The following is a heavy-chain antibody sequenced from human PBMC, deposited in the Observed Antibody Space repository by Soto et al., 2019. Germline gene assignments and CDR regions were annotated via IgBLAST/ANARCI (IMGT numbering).Heavy chain of an antibody. V-gene: IGHV3-30*03. CDR2: ISYEGSNK. D-gene: IGHD4-4*01. CDR1: GLNFSNYA. CDR3: AREGVTNYTDYYFDL. Sequence: GGSLRLSCAASGLNFSNYAMHWVRQAPGKGLEWLAIISYEGSNKYSADSVKGRFTISRDNAKNALYLQMNSLRPEDTAVYYCAREGVTNYTDYYFDLWGHGVLVTVSS. J-gene: IGHJ4*01.